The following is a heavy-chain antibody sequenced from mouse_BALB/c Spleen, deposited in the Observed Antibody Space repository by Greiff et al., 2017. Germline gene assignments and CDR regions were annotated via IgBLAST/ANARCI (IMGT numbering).Heavy chain of an antibody. J-gene: IGHJ2*01. CDR3: AREGDYYGNPYFDY. CDR1: GFSLTSYG. V-gene: IGHV2-9*02. Sequence: VKVVESGPGLVAPSQSLSITCTVSGFSLTSYGVHWVRQPPGKGLEWLGVIWAGGSTNYNSALMSRLSISKDNSKSQVFLKMNSLQTDDTAMYYCAREGDYYGNPYFDYWGQGTTLTVSS. CDR2: IWAGGST. D-gene: IGHD2-1*01.